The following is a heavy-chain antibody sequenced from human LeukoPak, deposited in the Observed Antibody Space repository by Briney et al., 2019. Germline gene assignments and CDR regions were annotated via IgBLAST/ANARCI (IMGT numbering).Heavy chain of an antibody. CDR3: ARDNDSRDPPHFDY. CDR2: ISAYNGNT. J-gene: IGHJ4*02. D-gene: IGHD3-16*01. V-gene: IGHV1-18*01. CDR1: GYTFTSYD. Sequence: ASVKVSCKASGYTFTSYDISWVRQAPGQGLEWMAWISAYNGNTNYAQKLQGRVTMTTDTSTSTAYMELSSLRSEDTAVYYCARDNDSRDPPHFDYWGQGTLVTVSS.